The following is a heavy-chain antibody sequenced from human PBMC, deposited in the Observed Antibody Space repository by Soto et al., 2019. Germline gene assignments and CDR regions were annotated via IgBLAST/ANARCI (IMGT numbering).Heavy chain of an antibody. J-gene: IGHJ4*02. D-gene: IGHD2-15*01. V-gene: IGHV1-18*01. CDR1: GYTFTSYG. CDR2: ISAYNGNT. CDR3: ARGLVRYCSGGSCYSFGY. Sequence: ASVKVSCKASGYTFTSYGISWVRQAPGQGLEWMGWISAYNGNTNYAQKLQGRVTMTTDTSTSTAYMELRSLRSDDTAVYYCARGLVRYCSGGSCYSFGYWGQGTLVTVSS.